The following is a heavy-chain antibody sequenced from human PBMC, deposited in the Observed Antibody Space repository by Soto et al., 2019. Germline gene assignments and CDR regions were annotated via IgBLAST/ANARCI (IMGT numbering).Heavy chain of an antibody. J-gene: IGHJ4*02. Sequence: EVQLLESGGALVQPGGSLRLSCAASGFTFNSYVMTWVRQAPGEGLEWVSSISRSGRGSAYYADSVKGRFTISRDNSEHTLFLQMNNLRYGDTALYYCARGRYLDSSDYWVSNLPFDHWGLGTLVTVSS. D-gene: IGHD3-22*01. V-gene: IGHV3-23*01. CDR3: ARGRYLDSSDYWVSNLPFDH. CDR1: GFTFNSYV. CDR2: ISRSGRGSA.